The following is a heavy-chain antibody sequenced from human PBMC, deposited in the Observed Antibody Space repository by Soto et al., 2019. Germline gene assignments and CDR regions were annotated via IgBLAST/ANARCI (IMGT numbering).Heavy chain of an antibody. CDR1: GGSFSGYY. V-gene: IGHV4-34*01. J-gene: IGHJ6*02. D-gene: IGHD2-21*01. CDR2: INHSGST. Sequence: PSETLSLTCAVCGGSFSGYYWSWIRQPPGKGLEWIGEINHSGSTNYNPSLKSRVTISVDTSKNQFSLKLSSVTAADTAVYYCARGTSVDYYYGMDVWGQGTTVTVSS. CDR3: ARGTSVDYYYGMDV.